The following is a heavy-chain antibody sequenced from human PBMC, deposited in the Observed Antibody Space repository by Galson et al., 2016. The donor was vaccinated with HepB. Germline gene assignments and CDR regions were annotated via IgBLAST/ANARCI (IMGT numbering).Heavy chain of an antibody. V-gene: IGHV3-21*06. J-gene: IGHJ4*02. CDR2: ISPSSRFI. Sequence: SLRLSCAVSGFTFSTYTMNWVRQAPGKGLEWVSSISPSSRFIYYADSLKGRFTISRDNAKNSLFLHMNSLRAEDTAVYYCVRDAPQTGVVPAIDFDYWGQGSLVTVSA. CDR1: GFTFSTYT. D-gene: IGHD2-21*02. CDR3: VRDAPQTGVVPAIDFDY.